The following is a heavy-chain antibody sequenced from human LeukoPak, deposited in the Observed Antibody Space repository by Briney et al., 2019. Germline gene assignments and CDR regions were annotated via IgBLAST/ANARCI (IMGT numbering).Heavy chain of an antibody. CDR1: SRSFRRYH. CDR3: ARRGSGSYYNDLMDY. D-gene: IGHD3-10*01. CDR2: INHRGST. Sequence: SDTLSLPCAVYSRSFRRYHWRWPPQPPGKALEGLREINHRGSTNYNPSLKSRVTISVDTSKNQFSLKLSSVTAADTAVYYCARRGSGSYYNDLMDYWGQGTLVTVSS. J-gene: IGHJ4*02. V-gene: IGHV4-34*01.